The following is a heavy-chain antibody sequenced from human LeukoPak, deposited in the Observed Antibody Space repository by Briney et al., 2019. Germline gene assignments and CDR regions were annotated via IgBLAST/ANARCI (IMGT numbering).Heavy chain of an antibody. J-gene: IGHJ4*02. CDR3: ARDIVVVTAILDY. CDR1: GFTFSTYN. CDR2: IKQDGSEK. V-gene: IGHV3-7*01. Sequence: GGSLRLSCAASGFTFSTYNMNWVRQAPGKGLEWVANIKQDGSEKYYVDSVKGRFTISRDNAKNSLYLQMNSLRAEDTAVYYCARDIVVVTAILDYWGQGTVVTVSS. D-gene: IGHD2-21*02.